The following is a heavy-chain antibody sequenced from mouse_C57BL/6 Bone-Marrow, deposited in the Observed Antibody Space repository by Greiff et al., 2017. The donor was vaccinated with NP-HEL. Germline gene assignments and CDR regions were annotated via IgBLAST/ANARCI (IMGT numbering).Heavy chain of an antibody. D-gene: IGHD3-2*02. V-gene: IGHV1-39*01. CDR2: INPIYGTT. CDR1: GYSFTDYN. J-gene: IGHJ3*01. CDR3: ARSRESSGSFAY. Sequence: VQLKQSGPELVKPGASVKISCKASGYSFTDYNMNWVKQSNGKSLEWIGVINPIYGTTSYNQKFKGKATLTVDQSSITAYMQLNSQTSEDSAVYYCARSRESSGSFAYWGQGTLVTVSA.